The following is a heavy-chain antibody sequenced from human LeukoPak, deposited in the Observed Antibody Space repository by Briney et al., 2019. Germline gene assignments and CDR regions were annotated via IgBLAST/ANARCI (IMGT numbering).Heavy chain of an antibody. J-gene: IGHJ4*02. CDR1: GYTFTSYD. CDR2: MNPNSNNT. CDR3: ASRIVNSGSLLPFDF. Sequence: GASVKVSCKASGYTFTSYDINWVRQATGQGLEWMGWMNPNSNNTGYAQKFKGRVTMTRNTSISTAYMELSSLRSEDTAVYYCASRIVNSGSLLPFDFWGQGTLVTVSS. V-gene: IGHV1-8*01. D-gene: IGHD1-26*01.